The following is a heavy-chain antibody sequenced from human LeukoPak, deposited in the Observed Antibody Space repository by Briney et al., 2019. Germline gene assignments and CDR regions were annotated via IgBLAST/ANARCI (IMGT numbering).Heavy chain of an antibody. J-gene: IGHJ4*02. V-gene: IGHV3-48*01. CDR1: GFTFSSYS. Sequence: GGSLRLSCAASGFTFSSYSMNWVRQAPGKGLEWVSYILSSSSTIYYADSVKGRFTISRDNAKNSLHLQMNSLRAEDTAVYYCARDGGYSYEFDYWGQGTLVTVSS. D-gene: IGHD5-18*01. CDR2: ILSSSSTI. CDR3: ARDGGYSYEFDY.